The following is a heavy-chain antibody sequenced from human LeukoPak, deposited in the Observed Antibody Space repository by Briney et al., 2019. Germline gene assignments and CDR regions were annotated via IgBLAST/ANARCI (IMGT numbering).Heavy chain of an antibody. D-gene: IGHD6-19*01. Sequence: GESLEISCMGSGYSFNTYRIGWVRQMPGKGLEWMGVIYPGDSDTRYSPSFQGQVSISADKSISTAYLQWSSLKASDTAMYYCARVAVAGPVEFDYWGQGALVSVSS. J-gene: IGHJ4*02. CDR1: GYSFNTYR. V-gene: IGHV5-51*01. CDR3: ARVAVAGPVEFDY. CDR2: IYPGDSDT.